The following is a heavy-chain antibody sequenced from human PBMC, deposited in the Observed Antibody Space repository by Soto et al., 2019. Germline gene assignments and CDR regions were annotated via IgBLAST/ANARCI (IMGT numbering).Heavy chain of an antibody. V-gene: IGHV1-2*04. Sequence: HPAASVKVSCKASGYTFTGYYMHWVRQAPGQGIEWMGWINPNSGGTNNAQKFQGWVTMTRDTSISTSYMELIRLRSDDTAVYYCARGLSYYDFWSGFENGPKYGMDVWGQGTTVTVSS. CDR2: INPNSGGT. D-gene: IGHD3-3*01. CDR3: ARGLSYYDFWSGFENGPKYGMDV. J-gene: IGHJ6*02. CDR1: GYTFTGYY.